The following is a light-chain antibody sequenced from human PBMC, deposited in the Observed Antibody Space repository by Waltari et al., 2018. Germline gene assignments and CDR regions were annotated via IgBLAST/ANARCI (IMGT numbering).Light chain of an antibody. Sequence: DIQMTPSPSSLSPSVADRVIITCRASQAINTFLAWFQQKPRKAPRSLIYAASTLQSGVSSNFSGSGSGTNFTLTISSLQPEDCATYYCQQYNSFPPTFGGGTRVEI. CDR1: QAINTF. J-gene: IGKJ4*01. CDR2: AAS. V-gene: IGKV1-16*02. CDR3: QQYNSFPPT.